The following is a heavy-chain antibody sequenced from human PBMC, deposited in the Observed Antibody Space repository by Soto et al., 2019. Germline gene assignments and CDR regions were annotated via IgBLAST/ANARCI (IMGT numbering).Heavy chain of an antibody. CDR1: GFSFSSYT. CDR2: LSGSGDTT. Sequence: EVVLLQSGGGLAQPGGSLRLSCAASGFSFSSYTMSWLRQAPGKGLEWVSCLSGSGDTTYYADSVEGRFTISRDTSKNALYLQMNNLRAGDTAMYYCAKCGGLETPRGSGTCYCPIDYWGQGTPVTVSS. V-gene: IGHV3-23*01. D-gene: IGHD2-15*01. J-gene: IGHJ4*02. CDR3: AKCGGLETPRGSGTCYCPIDY.